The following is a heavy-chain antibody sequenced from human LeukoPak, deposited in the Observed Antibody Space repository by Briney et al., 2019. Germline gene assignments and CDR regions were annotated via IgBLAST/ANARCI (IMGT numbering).Heavy chain of an antibody. CDR1: GYTFGNYW. Sequence: GESLKISCKGSGYTFGNYWIGWVRQMPGKGLEYLGIIYPGDSDTKYSPAFEGHITISVDKSITTAYLQWSSLKASDTAMYYCARPDDNADYILSYWGQGTLVTVSS. V-gene: IGHV5-51*01. D-gene: IGHD4-17*01. CDR3: ARPDDNADYILSY. J-gene: IGHJ1*01. CDR2: IYPGDSDT.